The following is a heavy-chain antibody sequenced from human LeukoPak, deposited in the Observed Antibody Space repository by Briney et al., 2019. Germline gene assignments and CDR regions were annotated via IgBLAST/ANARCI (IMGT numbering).Heavy chain of an antibody. CDR1: GFTFTSSA. D-gene: IGHD3-3*01. Sequence: GASVKVSCKASGFTFTSSAMQWVRQARGQRLEWIGWIVVGSGNTNYAQKFQERVTITRDMSTSTAYMELSSLRSEDTAVYYCAASGYDFWSGQNAFDIWGQGTMVTVSS. CDR2: IVVGSGNT. V-gene: IGHV1-58*02. CDR3: AASGYDFWSGQNAFDI. J-gene: IGHJ3*02.